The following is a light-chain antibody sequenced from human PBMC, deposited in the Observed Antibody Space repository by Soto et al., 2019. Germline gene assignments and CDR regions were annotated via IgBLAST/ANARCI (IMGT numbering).Light chain of an antibody. J-gene: IGLJ1*01. V-gene: IGLV2-14*03. Sequence: QSVLTQPASVSGSPGQSITISCTGTSSDVGAYNFVSWHQQHPGKAPKLMIYNVYDRPSGISYRFSGSKSGNTASLTISGLQGEDEADYYCSAYTVSRTYVLGNGTKVTV. CDR1: SSDVGAYNF. CDR2: NVY. CDR3: SAYTVSRTYV.